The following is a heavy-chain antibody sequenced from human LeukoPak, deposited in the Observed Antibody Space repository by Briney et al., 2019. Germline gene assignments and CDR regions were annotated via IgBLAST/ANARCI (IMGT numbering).Heavy chain of an antibody. D-gene: IGHD2-21*02. CDR3: ARDGRRPDLMVTTGGY. CDR2: INPSGGST. CDR1: GYTFTSYY. J-gene: IGHJ4*02. V-gene: IGHV1-46*01. Sequence: ASVKVSCKASGYTFTSYYMHWVRQAPGQGLEWMGIINPSGGSTSYAQKFQGRVTMTRDMSTSTVYMELRSLISDDTAVYYCARDGRRPDLMVTTGGYWGQGTLVTVSS.